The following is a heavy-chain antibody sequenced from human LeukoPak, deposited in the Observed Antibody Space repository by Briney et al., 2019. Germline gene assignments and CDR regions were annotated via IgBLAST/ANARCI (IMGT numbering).Heavy chain of an antibody. Sequence: PGGSLRLSCAGSGFTVCSNYMGWVRQGPGEGLEWVSVIYRGGSTYYADSVKGRFTISRDNSKNTRYLQMNSLRAEDTAVYYCARDAEKGSSRYGYIDYWGRGTLVTVSS. J-gene: IGHJ4*02. CDR1: GFTVCSNY. CDR2: IYRGGST. V-gene: IGHV3-53*01. D-gene: IGHD6-13*01. CDR3: ARDAEKGSSRYGYIDY.